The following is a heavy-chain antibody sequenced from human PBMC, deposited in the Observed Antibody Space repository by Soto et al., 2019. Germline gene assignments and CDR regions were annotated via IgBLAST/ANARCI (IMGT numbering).Heavy chain of an antibody. CDR1: GFTFSDSW. D-gene: IGHD7-27*01. V-gene: IGHV3-74*01. Sequence: EVQLVESGGGLVQPGGSLRLSCAASGFTFSDSWMHWVRQAPGKGLVFISRINSDGTSTNYADSVKGRFTISRDNAKNTLSLQMNSLRAEDTAVYYCASDLTGNVFDSWGQGTLVTVSS. J-gene: IGHJ4*02. CDR3: ASDLTGNVFDS. CDR2: INSDGTST.